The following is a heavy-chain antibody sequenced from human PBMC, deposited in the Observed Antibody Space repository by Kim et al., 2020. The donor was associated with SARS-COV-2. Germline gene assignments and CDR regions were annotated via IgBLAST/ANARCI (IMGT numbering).Heavy chain of an antibody. Sequence: GVSLRLSCAASGFTFSSYSMNWVRQAPGKGLEWVSSISSSSSYIYYADSVKGRFTISRDNAKNSLYLQMNSLRAEDTAVYYCARDVEYYDILTGYYKPYYFDYWGQGTLVPASS. V-gene: IGHV3-21*01. CDR2: ISSSSSYI. CDR1: GFTFSSYS. D-gene: IGHD3-9*01. J-gene: IGHJ4*02. CDR3: ARDVEYYDILTGYYKPYYFDY.